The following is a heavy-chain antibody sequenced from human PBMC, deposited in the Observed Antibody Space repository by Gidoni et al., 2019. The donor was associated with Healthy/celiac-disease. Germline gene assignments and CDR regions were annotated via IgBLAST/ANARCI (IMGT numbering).Heavy chain of an antibody. V-gene: IGHV1-18*01. Sequence: QVQLVQSGAEVKKPGASVKVSCKASGYTFTSYGISWVRQAPGQGLEWMGWISAYNGNTNYAQKLQGRVTMTTDTSTSTAYMELRSLRSDDTAVYYCARSLSSVLRFLEWPIRTYSDYWGQGTLVTVSS. CDR1: GYTFTSYG. CDR2: ISAYNGNT. J-gene: IGHJ4*02. CDR3: ARSLSSVLRFLEWPIRTYSDY. D-gene: IGHD3-3*01.